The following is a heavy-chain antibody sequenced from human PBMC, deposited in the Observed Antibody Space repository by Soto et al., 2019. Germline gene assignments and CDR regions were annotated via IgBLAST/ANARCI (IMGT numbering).Heavy chain of an antibody. J-gene: IGHJ5*02. V-gene: IGHV4-34*01. CDR2: INHSGST. CDR1: GGSFSGYY. Sequence: QVQLQQWGAGLLKPLETLSLTCAVYGGSFSGYYWSWIRQPPGKGLEWIGEINHSGSTNYNPSLKSRVTISVDTSKNQFSLKLSSVTAADTAVYYCARGRITIFGNWFDPWGQGTLVTVSS. CDR3: ARGRITIFGNWFDP. D-gene: IGHD3-3*01.